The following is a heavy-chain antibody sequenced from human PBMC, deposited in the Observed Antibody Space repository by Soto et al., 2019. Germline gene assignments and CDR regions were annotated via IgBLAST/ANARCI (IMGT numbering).Heavy chain of an antibody. Sequence: TLSLTCTVSGGSISSGDYYWSWIRQPPGKGLEWIGYNYYSGSTYYNPSLKSRVTISVDTSKNQFSLKLSSVTAADTAVYYCARDSMTTVTRYFDYWGQGTLVTVSS. D-gene: IGHD4-17*01. CDR1: GGSISSGDYY. CDR3: ARDSMTTVTRYFDY. CDR2: NYYSGST. J-gene: IGHJ4*02. V-gene: IGHV4-30-4*01.